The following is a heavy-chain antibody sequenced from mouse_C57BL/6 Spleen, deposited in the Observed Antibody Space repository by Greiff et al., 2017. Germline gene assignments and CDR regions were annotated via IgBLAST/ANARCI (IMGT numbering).Heavy chain of an antibody. J-gene: IGHJ4*01. CDR1: GYTFTSYT. V-gene: IGHV1-4*01. Sequence: QVQLKESGAELARPGASVKMSCKASGYTFTSYTMHWVKQRPGQGLEWIGYINPSSGYTKYNQKFKDKATLTADKSSSTAYMQLSSLTSEDSAVYYCARGAQATLMDYWGQGTSVTVSS. CDR3: ARGAQATLMDY. CDR2: INPSSGYT. D-gene: IGHD3-2*02.